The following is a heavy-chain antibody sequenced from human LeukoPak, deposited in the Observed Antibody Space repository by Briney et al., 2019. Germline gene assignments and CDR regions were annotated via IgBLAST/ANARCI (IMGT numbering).Heavy chain of an antibody. V-gene: IGHV1-2*02. CDR1: GYTFTGYY. D-gene: IGHD6-19*01. CDR3: ARVRSSGWYEYYFDY. Sequence: ASVKVSCKASGYTFTGYYMHWVRQAPGQGLEWMGWINPNSGGTNYAQTFQGRVTMTRDTSISTAYMELNGLRSDDTAVYYCARVRSSGWYEYYFDYWGQGTLVTVSS. CDR2: INPNSGGT. J-gene: IGHJ4*02.